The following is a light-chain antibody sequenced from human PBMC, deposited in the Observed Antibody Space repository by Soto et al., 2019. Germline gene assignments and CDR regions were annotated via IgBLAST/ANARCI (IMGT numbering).Light chain of an antibody. CDR1: QNINAW. CDR2: DAS. Sequence: DIHMTQSPSSLSVSVGDRVTITCRTSQNINAWLAWYQQRPGQAPKLLIYDASTVQSGVPSRFSGSGSGTEFHLPIRSLQPDYSATYFLQPYRLYSPWTFGQGTKVEIK. CDR3: QPYRLYSPWT. V-gene: IGKV1-5*01. J-gene: IGKJ1*01.